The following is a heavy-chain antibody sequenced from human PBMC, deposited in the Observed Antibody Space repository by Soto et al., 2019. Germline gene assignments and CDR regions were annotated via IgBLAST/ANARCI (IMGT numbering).Heavy chain of an antibody. D-gene: IGHD2-21*01. V-gene: IGHV4-38-2*01. Sequence: PSETLSLTCAVSGYSISSGYYWGWIRQPPGKGLEWIGSIYHSGSTYYNPSLKSRVTISVDTSKNQFSLKLSSVTAADTAVYYCARATDPLDGYLSWFGPWGQGTLVTVSS. CDR2: IYHSGST. CDR3: ARATDPLDGYLSWFGP. CDR1: GYSISSGYY. J-gene: IGHJ5*02.